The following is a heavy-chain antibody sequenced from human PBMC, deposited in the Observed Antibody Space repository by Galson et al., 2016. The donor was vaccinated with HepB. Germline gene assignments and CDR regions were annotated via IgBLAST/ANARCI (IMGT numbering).Heavy chain of an antibody. J-gene: IGHJ5*01. CDR1: GGSIGSSYW. V-gene: IGHV4-4*02. Sequence: LSLTCDVSGGSIGSSYWWSWVRQPPGKGLEWIGEIYHCGSTNYNPSLQRRVTISVDKSKNQFSLNLSPVTAADTAVYDCATGPPPKRLDSWGQGILVTVTS. CDR2: IYHCGST. CDR3: ATGPPPKRLDS.